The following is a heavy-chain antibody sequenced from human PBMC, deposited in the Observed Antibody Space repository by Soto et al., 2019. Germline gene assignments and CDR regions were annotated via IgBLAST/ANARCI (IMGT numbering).Heavy chain of an antibody. Sequence: EVQLVESGGGLVKPGGSLRLSCAASGFTFNTYDMNWVRQAPGKGLEWVSSITTSSAYIYYADSLKGRITISRDNAKNSLFLQMKSLSAEETAVYYCVRSGTARLLRHSWFDTWGQGTLVTVSS. CDR3: VRSGTARLLRHSWFDT. D-gene: IGHD2-21*01. J-gene: IGHJ5*02. V-gene: IGHV3-21*01. CDR1: GFTFNTYD. CDR2: ITTSSAYI.